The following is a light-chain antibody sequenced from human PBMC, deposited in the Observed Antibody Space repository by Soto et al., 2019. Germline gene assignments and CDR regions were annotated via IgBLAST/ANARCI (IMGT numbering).Light chain of an antibody. V-gene: IGKV3-11*01. CDR1: QSVSSY. J-gene: IGKJ2*01. CDR3: QQRSNWPRMYT. Sequence: EIVLTQSPAPLSLSPGERATLSCRASQSVSSYLAWYQQKPGQAPRLLIYDASNRATGIPARFSGSGSGTDFTLTISSLEPEDFAVYYCQQRSNWPRMYTFGQGTKLEIK. CDR2: DAS.